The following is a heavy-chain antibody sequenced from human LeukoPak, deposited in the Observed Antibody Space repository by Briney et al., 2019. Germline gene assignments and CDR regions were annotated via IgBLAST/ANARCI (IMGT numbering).Heavy chain of an antibody. CDR2: ISGSSIYK. D-gene: IGHD3-22*01. CDR3: ARDFYDSSGYYYDY. J-gene: IGHJ4*02. Sequence: GGSLRLSCAASGFNFNHYEMNWVRQAPGKGLEWVSSISGSSIYKYYADSVKGRFTISRDNAKNSLYLQMNSLRAEDTAVYYCARDFYDSSGYYYDYWGQGTLVTVSS. V-gene: IGHV3-21*01. CDR1: GFNFNHYE.